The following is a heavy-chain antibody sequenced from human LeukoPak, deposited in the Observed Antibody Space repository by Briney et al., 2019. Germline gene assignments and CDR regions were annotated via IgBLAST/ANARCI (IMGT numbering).Heavy chain of an antibody. CDR3: AREGGYYDSSGYYPTPDY. D-gene: IGHD3-22*01. CDR2: IYYSEST. Sequence: PSETLSLTCTVSGGSISSSSYYWGWIRQPPGKGLEWIGSIYYSESTYYNPSLKSRVTMSVDTSKNQFSLKLSSVTAADTAVYYCAREGGYYDSSGYYPTPDYWGQGTLVTVSS. J-gene: IGHJ4*02. V-gene: IGHV4-39*07. CDR1: GGSISSSSYY.